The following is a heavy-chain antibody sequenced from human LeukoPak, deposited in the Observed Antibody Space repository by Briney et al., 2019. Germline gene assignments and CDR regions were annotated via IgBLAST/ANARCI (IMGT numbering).Heavy chain of an antibody. V-gene: IGHV3-11*04. D-gene: IGHD2-15*01. Sequence: PGGSLRLSCGASGFIFSDYYMSWIRQAPGKGLEWISYISSSGTPKYYADSVKGRFTMSRDNAKNSLYLQMNSLRAEDTAVYYCARPVVAATTPDTFDIWGQGTMVTVSS. J-gene: IGHJ3*02. CDR2: ISSSGTPK. CDR3: ARPVVAATTPDTFDI. CDR1: GFIFSDYY.